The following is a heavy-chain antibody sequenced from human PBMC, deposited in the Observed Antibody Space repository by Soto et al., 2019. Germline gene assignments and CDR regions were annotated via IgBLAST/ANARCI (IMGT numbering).Heavy chain of an antibody. J-gene: IGHJ4*02. Sequence: QVQLQESGPGLVKPSQTLSLTCTFSGGSISRGGYSWSWTRQHPGKGLEWIGYIYYSGSTSYNPSLKSRLTISVDTSKNQFSLKLSSVTAADTAVYYCARGVIHWGQGTLVTVSS. V-gene: IGHV4-31*03. CDR2: IYYSGST. D-gene: IGHD3-16*02. CDR1: GGSISRGGYS. CDR3: ARGVIH.